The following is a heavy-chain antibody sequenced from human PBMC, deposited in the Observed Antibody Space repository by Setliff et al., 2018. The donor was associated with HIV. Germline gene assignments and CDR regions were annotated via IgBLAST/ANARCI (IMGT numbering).Heavy chain of an antibody. V-gene: IGHV4-31*03. D-gene: IGHD7-27*01. CDR2: ILDSGST. J-gene: IGHJ3*01. CDR1: GASISSGGNY. CDR3: ARVPNWGSAPFAYDV. Sequence: LTCTVSGASISSGGNYWNWIRQLPGKGLEWIGYILDSGSTYYNPSLRGRLSMSIDTSANQFSVELTSVTAADTALYFCARVPNWGSAPFAYDVWGLGTMVTVS.